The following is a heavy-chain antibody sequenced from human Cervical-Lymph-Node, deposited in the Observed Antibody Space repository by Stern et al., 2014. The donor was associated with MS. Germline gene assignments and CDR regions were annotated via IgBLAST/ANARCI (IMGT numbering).Heavy chain of an antibody. CDR1: GGSVSSAGYY. CDR3: ARVLSTISSYGMDV. D-gene: IGHD2-2*01. CDR2: IYYSGST. J-gene: IGHJ6*02. Sequence: QLQLQESGPGLVKPSETLSLTCSVSGGSVSSAGYYWTWIRQPPGKGLVWIGYIYYSGSTTYNPSLKSRITISADTSKNQFSLKLTSVTAADTAMYYCARVLSTISSYGMDVWGQGTTVTVSS. V-gene: IGHV4-61*08.